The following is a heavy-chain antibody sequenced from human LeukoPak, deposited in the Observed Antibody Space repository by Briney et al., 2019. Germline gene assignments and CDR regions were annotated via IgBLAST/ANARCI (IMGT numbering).Heavy chain of an antibody. D-gene: IGHD3-10*01. V-gene: IGHV3-30*02. CDR2: IRYDGSNR. J-gene: IGHJ4*02. CDR3: AKLWFGELLTTTDDY. Sequence: PGGSLRLSCAASGFTFSSYGMHWVRQAPGKGLEWVAFIRYDGSNRYYADSVKGRFTISRDNSKNTLYLQMNSLRAEDTAVYYCAKLWFGELLTTTDDYWGQGTLVTVSS. CDR1: GFTFSSYG.